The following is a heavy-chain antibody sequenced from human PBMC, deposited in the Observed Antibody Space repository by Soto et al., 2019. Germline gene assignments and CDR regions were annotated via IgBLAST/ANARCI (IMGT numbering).Heavy chain of an antibody. V-gene: IGHV3-15*07. Sequence: EVQLVESGGGLVKPGGSLRLSCAASDFSISNAWMNWVRQAPGKGLEWVGRIKTRSEGEATDYAAPLNDSVTIARDDSKNTLFLQMNSLKTEDTAVYYCTTGSVEGVWGQGATVIVSS. CDR3: TTGSVEGV. D-gene: IGHD2-15*01. CDR2: IKTRSEGEAT. CDR1: DFSISNAW. J-gene: IGHJ6*02.